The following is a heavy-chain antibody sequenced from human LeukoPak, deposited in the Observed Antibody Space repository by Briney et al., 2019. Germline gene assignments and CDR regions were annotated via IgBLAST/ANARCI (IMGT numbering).Heavy chain of an antibody. CDR3: AKDQVAAADAYYYYYMDV. D-gene: IGHD6-13*01. J-gene: IGHJ6*03. V-gene: IGHV3-30*02. CDR1: GFTFSSYS. Sequence: GGSLRLSCAASGFTFSSYSMHWVRQAPGKGLEWVAFIRYDGSNKYYADSVKGRFTISRDNSKNTLYLQMNSLRAEDTAVYYCAKDQVAAADAYYYYYMDVWGKGTTVTVSS. CDR2: IRYDGSNK.